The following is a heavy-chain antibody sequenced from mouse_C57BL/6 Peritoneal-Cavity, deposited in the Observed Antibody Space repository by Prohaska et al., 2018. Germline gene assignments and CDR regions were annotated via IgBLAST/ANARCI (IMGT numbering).Heavy chain of an antibody. CDR2: SRSGGSYT. CDR1: GFTFSSYG. CDR3: ARHEGFLVY. V-gene: IGHV5-6*01. Sequence: EVQLVESGGDLVKPGGSLKLSCAASGFTFSSYGMSWVRQTPDKRLEWDERSRSGGSYTYYPDSVKGRFTISRDNAKDTLYLQMSSLKSEDTAMYYCARHEGFLVYWGLGTTLTVSS. J-gene: IGHJ2*01.